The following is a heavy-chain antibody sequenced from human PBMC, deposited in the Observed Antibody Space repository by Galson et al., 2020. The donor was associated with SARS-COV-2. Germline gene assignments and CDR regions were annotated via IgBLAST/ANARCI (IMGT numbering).Heavy chain of an antibody. J-gene: IGHJ4*02. D-gene: IGHD2-2*01. CDR3: AKDFCTSTSCFLFDY. CDR2: ISYDKK. CDR1: GFTFSSYG. Sequence: GGSLRLSCAASGFTFSSYGIHWVRQAPGKGLEWVATISYDKKYYADSVKGRFTISRDNSKNTVYLQMNILKSEDTAVYYCAKDFCTSTSCFLFDYWGQGTLVTVSS. V-gene: IGHV3-30*18.